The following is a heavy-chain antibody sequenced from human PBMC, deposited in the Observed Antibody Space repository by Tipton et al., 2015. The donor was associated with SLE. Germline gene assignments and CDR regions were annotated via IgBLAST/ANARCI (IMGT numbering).Heavy chain of an antibody. CDR2: IKSDGSST. J-gene: IGHJ6*03. CDR1: GFTFSSYW. V-gene: IGHV3-74*01. CDR3: ARSYYYYYYYMDV. Sequence: GSLRLSCAASGFTFSSYWMHWVRQAPGKGLVWVSRIKSDGSSTRYADSVKGRFTISRDNAKNTLFLQMNSLRVEDTALYYCARSYYYYYYYMDVWGKGTTVTVSS.